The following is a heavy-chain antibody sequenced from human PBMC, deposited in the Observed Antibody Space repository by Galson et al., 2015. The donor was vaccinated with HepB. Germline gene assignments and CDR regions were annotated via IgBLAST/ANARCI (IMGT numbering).Heavy chain of an antibody. J-gene: IGHJ6*02. Sequence: SLRLSCAASGFTFDDYTMHWVRQAPGKGLEWVSLISWDGGSTYYADSVKGRFTISRDNSKNSLYLQMNSLRTEDTALYYCAKGPGRRVGYYYYYGMDVWGQGTTVTVSS. CDR1: GFTFDDYT. CDR2: ISWDGGST. V-gene: IGHV3-43*01. CDR3: AKGPGRRVGYYYYYGMDV.